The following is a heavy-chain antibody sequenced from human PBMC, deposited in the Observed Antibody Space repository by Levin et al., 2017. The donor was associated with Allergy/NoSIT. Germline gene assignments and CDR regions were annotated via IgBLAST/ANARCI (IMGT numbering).Heavy chain of an antibody. CDR1: GGSFSGYF. CDR3: ARGVRWDRGVFDS. Sequence: KPSETLSLTCAVYGGSFSGYFWSWIRQPPGKGLEWIGEINHSGDTNYNPSLRSRVTILVDTSKNQFSLKLNSVTAADTAVYFCARGVRWDRGVFDSWGQGTLVTVSS. V-gene: IGHV4-34*01. J-gene: IGHJ5*01. D-gene: IGHD3-10*01. CDR2: INHSGDT.